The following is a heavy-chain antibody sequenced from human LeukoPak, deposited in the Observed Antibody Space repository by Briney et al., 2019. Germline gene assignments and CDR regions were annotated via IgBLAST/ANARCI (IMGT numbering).Heavy chain of an antibody. CDR1: GFSFSSYA. Sequence: GGSLRLSCAASGFSFSSYAMHWVRQAPGKGLEWMAVISYDGSNKYHADSVKGRFTISRDNSKNTLYMQMNSLRAEDTAVYYCAKAPVTTCRGAYCYPFDYWGQGTLVTVSS. CDR3: AKAPVTTCRGAYCYPFDY. CDR2: ISYDGSNK. D-gene: IGHD2-21*01. J-gene: IGHJ4*02. V-gene: IGHV3-30*04.